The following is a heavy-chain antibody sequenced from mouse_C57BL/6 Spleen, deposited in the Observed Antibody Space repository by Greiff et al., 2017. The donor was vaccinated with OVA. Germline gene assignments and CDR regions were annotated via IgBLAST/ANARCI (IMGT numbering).Heavy chain of an antibody. J-gene: IGHJ3*01. Sequence: QVQLKESGAELVKPGASVKMSCKASGYTFTTYPIEWMKQNHGKSLEWIGNFHPYNDDTKYNEKFKGKATLTVEKSSSTVYLELSRLTSDDSAVYYCARRGYYDYDGFAYWGQGTLVTVSA. V-gene: IGHV1-47*01. D-gene: IGHD2-4*01. CDR3: ARRGYYDYDGFAY. CDR1: GYTFTTYP. CDR2: FHPYNDDT.